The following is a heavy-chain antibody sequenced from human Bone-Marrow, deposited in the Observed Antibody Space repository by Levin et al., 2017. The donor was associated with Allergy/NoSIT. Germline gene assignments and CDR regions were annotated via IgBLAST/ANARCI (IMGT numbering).Heavy chain of an antibody. CDR3: ARLGALYDYVWGSYRYRKALDAFDI. CDR2: IYYSGST. CDR1: GGSISSSSYY. J-gene: IGHJ3*02. Sequence: PSETLSLTCTVSGGSISSSSYYWGWIRQPPGKGLEWIGSIYYSGSTYYNPSLKSRVTISVDTSKNQFSLKLSSVTAADTAVYYCARLGALYDYVWGSYRYRKALDAFDIWGQGTMVTVSS. D-gene: IGHD3-16*02. V-gene: IGHV4-39*01.